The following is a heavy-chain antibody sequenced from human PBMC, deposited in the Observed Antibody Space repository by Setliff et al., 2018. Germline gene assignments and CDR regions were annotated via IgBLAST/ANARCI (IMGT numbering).Heavy chain of an antibody. CDR2: INRRGSS. Sequence: PSETLSLTCTVSGGSFSGYYWNWIRQPPGKGLEWIGEINRRGSSKYNPSLKSRVTISVDTSKNQFSLKVSSVTAADTAVYYCARGPRYDFWGMTDYWGQGTLVTVSS. V-gene: IGHV4-34*01. CDR1: GGSFSGYY. D-gene: IGHD3-3*01. CDR3: ARGPRYDFWGMTDY. J-gene: IGHJ4*02.